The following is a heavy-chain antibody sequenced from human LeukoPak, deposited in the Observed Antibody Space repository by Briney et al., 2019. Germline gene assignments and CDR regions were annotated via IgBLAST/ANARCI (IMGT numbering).Heavy chain of an antibody. J-gene: IGHJ6*02. D-gene: IGHD2-15*01. CDR1: GYSFTTHW. V-gene: IGHV5-51*01. Sequence: GESLKISCKGSGYSFTTHWIAWVRQMPGKGLEWMGIIHPGDSDTRYSPSLQGQVTISADKSISTAYLRWSSLKASDTAMYYCARAYGYCSAGSCYYYGMDVWGQGTTVTVSS. CDR2: IHPGDSDT. CDR3: ARAYGYCSAGSCYYYGMDV.